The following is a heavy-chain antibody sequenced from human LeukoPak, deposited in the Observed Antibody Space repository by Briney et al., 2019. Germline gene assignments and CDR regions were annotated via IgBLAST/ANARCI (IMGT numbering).Heavy chain of an antibody. CDR1: GYSFTSYW. V-gene: IGHV5-51*01. CDR3: ARWSRSANDYYMAV. CDR2: IYPGDSDT. J-gene: IGHJ6*03. Sequence: GESLKISCKGSGYSFTSYWIGWVRQMPGKGREWVGMIYPGDSDTRYSPSFQGQVSISADKSISTAYLQWSGLKASDTAVYYFARWSRSANDYYMAVWGKGTTVTISS. D-gene: IGHD2-15*01.